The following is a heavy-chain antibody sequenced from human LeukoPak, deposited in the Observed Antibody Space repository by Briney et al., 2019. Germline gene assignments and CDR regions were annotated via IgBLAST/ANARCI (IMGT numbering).Heavy chain of an antibody. Sequence: PGGSPRLSCSASGFTFSSYAFNWVRQAPGKGLEWVSSLSTGGGTAFYADSVEGRFTISRDNSKSTLYLQMNSLRVEDTAVYYCVKGTSWINPYFYMDVWGKGTTVIVSS. CDR2: LSTGGGTA. V-gene: IGHV3-23*01. D-gene: IGHD2-2*01. CDR1: GFTFSSYA. CDR3: VKGTSWINPYFYMDV. J-gene: IGHJ6*03.